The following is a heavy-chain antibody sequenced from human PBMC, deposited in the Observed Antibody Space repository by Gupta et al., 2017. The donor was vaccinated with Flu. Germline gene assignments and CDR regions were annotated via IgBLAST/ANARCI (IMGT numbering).Heavy chain of an antibody. CDR2: IKASGGSK. CDR3: AIDRGDSWLDP. Sequence: QVQLVQSEAEVKKPGASVKVSCKASGYTFTSYYMHWVRQAPGQGLEWMGIIKASGGSKSYAQSVRGRVTMTRDTTTRKIEVEVGGVRAEDTGVYYEAIDRGDSWLDPGCHVTMVTVFS. V-gene: IGHV1-46*01. J-gene: IGHJ5*02. D-gene: IGHD3-10*01. CDR1: GYTFTSYY.